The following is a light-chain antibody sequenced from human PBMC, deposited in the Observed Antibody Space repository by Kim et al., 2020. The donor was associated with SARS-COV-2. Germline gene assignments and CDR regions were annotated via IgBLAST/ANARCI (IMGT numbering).Light chain of an antibody. Sequence: VSPGQTASITCSGDKLGDKSACWYQQKPGRSPVLVIYQDTKRPSGIPERFSGSNSGNTATLTISGTQAMDEADYYCQAWDSSTAVFGGGTQLTVL. CDR3: QAWDSSTAV. CDR2: QDT. J-gene: IGLJ3*02. V-gene: IGLV3-1*01. CDR1: KLGDKS.